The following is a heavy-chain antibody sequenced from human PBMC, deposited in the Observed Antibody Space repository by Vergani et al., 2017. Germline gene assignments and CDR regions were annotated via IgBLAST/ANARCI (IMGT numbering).Heavy chain of an antibody. CDR2: ISSSSSYI. CDR1: GFTVSSYS. CDR3: ARDARITMVRGAEFYGAFDI. D-gene: IGHD3-10*01. J-gene: IGHJ3*02. Sequence: EVQLVESGGGLIQPGGSLRLSCAASGFTVSSYSMNWVRQAPGKGLEWVSSISSSSSYIYYADSVKGQFTISRDNAKNSLYLQMNSLRAEDTAVYYCARDARITMVRGAEFYGAFDIWGQGTMVTVSS. V-gene: IGHV3-21*01.